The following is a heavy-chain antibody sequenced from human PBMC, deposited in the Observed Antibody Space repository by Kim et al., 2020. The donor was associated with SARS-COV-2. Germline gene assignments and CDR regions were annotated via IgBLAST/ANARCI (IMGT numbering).Heavy chain of an antibody. V-gene: IGHV3-11*05. J-gene: IGHJ6*02. CDR3: ARESRDSKYMSGMDV. CDR1: GFTLGDYY. D-gene: IGHD4-4*01. CDR2: ISISSTYT. Sequence: GGSLRLSCAASGFTLGDYYMSWIRQAPGKGLEWLSYISISSTYTNYADSLKGRFTISRDNAKNSVFLDMYSLTVEDTAFYYCARESRDSKYMSGMDVWGQGTTVTVSS.